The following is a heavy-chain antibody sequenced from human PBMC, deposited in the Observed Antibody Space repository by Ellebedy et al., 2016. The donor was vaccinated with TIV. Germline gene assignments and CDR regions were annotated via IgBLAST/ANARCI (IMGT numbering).Heavy chain of an antibody. CDR2: IYYSGST. J-gene: IGHJ4*02. Sequence: SETLSLXCTVSDGSLSSGDYYWSWIRQPPGKGLEWVGYIYYSGSTDYYPSLKGRVTISVDTSRNQFSLKVRSVTAADTAIYYCARGADYFDSWGQGALVTVSS. V-gene: IGHV4-30-4*01. CDR3: ARGADYFDS. CDR1: DGSLSSGDYY.